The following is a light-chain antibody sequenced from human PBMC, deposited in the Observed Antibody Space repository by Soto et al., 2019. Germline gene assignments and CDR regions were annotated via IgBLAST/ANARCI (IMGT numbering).Light chain of an antibody. J-gene: IGKJ5*01. CDR3: QQYNSWSAIT. Sequence: EIPLSQSPATFAVSPGERSPVSCNASPSVRNKLAWYQQQPGQAPRVLIYDTSTRATGLPARFSGSGSGTDFTLTISSLQSEDSAVYYCQQYNSWSAITFGQGTRLEIK. CDR2: DTS. CDR1: PSVRNK. V-gene: IGKV3-15*01.